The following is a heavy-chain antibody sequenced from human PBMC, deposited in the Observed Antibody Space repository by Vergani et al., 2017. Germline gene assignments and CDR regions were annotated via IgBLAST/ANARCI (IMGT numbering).Heavy chain of an antibody. D-gene: IGHD3-10*01. J-gene: IGHJ6*03. CDR3: ARVGFRGVSPSVYYYYYYMDV. Sequence: EVQLVESGGGLVQPGGSLRLSCAASGFTFSSYWMSWVRQAPGKGLEWVANIKQDVSEKYYVDSVKGRFTISRDNAKNSLYLQMNSLRAEDTAVYYCARVGFRGVSPSVYYYYYYMDVWGK. CDR1: GFTFSSYW. V-gene: IGHV3-7*01. CDR2: IKQDVSEK.